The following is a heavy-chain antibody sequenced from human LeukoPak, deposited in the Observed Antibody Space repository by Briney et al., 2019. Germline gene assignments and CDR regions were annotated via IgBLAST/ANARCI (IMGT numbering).Heavy chain of an antibody. J-gene: IGHJ4*02. D-gene: IGHD3-22*01. CDR3: ARDRVYYYDSSGYFDY. Sequence: ASVKVSCKASGYTFTGYYMHWVRQAPGQGLEWMGWINPSGGSTSYAQKFQGRVTMTRDTSTSTVYMELSSLRSEDTAVYYCARDRVYYYDSSGYFDYWGQGTLVTVSS. CDR1: GYTFTGYY. V-gene: IGHV1-46*01. CDR2: INPSGGST.